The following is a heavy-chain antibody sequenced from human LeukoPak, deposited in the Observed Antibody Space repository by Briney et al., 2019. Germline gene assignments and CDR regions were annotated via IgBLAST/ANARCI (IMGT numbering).Heavy chain of an antibody. V-gene: IGHV1-69*05. J-gene: IGHJ4*02. D-gene: IGHD6-13*01. CDR2: IIPIFVRT. CDR1: GGSSSYG. Sequence: SVKLSCKSSGGSSSYGISWVRQAPGQRVEGLGWIIPIFVRTIYAPKFQGRVTITTDESKSTAYMEMRSLRSEDPAEYYCAQGYSSSWQTIALDYWGQGTLVTVSS. CDR3: AQGYSSSWQTIALDY.